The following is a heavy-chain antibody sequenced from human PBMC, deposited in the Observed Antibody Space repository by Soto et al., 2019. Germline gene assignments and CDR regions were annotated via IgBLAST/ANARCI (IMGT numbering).Heavy chain of an antibody. D-gene: IGHD2-15*01. CDR3: AREGYCSGGSCYSGRIDY. CDR2: IYYSGST. Sequence: SETLSLTCTVSGGSISSYYWSWIRQPPGKGLEWIGYIYYSGSTNYNPSLKSRVTISVDTSKNQFSLKLSSVTAADTAVYYCAREGYCSGGSCYSGRIDYWGQGTLVTAPQ. J-gene: IGHJ4*02. CDR1: GGSISSYY. V-gene: IGHV4-59*12.